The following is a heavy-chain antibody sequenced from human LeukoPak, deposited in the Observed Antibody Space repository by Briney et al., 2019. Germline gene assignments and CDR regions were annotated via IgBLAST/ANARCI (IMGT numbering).Heavy chain of an antibody. V-gene: IGHV4-39*01. CDR1: GGSISSTNEY. J-gene: IGHJ4*02. CDR2: IYYSGGT. CDR3: ARGRGDYTLCYFDF. Sequence: SETLSLTCTVSGGSISSTNEYWGWIRQPPGKGLEWIGSIYYSGGTYYNQSLKSRVTISVDTSKKQFSLKLSSVTAADTAVYYCARGRGDYTLCYFDFWGQGTLVTVSS. D-gene: IGHD4-17*01.